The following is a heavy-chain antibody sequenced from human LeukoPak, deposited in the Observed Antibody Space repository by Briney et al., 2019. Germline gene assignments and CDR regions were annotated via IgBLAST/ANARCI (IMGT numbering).Heavy chain of an antibody. V-gene: IGHV1-24*01. CDR1: GGTFSSYA. Sequence: ASVKVSCKASGGTFSSYAISWVRQAPGQGLEWMGGFDPEDGETIYAQKFQGRVTMTEDTSTDTAYMELSSLRSEDTAVYYCATVRRYYDILTGYYVNYFDYWGQGTLVTVSS. CDR2: FDPEDGET. D-gene: IGHD3-9*01. CDR3: ATVRRYYDILTGYYVNYFDY. J-gene: IGHJ4*02.